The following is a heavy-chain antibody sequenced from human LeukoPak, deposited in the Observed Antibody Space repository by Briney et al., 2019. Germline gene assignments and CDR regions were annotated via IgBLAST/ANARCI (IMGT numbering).Heavy chain of an antibody. J-gene: IGHJ6*02. V-gene: IGHV3-48*01. CDR2: ISGSTSAV. Sequence: GGSLRLSCAASGFTFTRYGMVWVRQAPGKGLEWVSYISGSTSAVYYADSVRGRFTISRDNAKNSLYLQMSNLRAEDTAVYFCARGGGLDVWGPGATVTVSS. D-gene: IGHD3-16*01. CDR1: GFTFTRYG. CDR3: ARGGGLDV.